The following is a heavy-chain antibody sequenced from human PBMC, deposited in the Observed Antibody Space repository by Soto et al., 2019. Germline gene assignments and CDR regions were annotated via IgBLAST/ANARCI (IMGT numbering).Heavy chain of an antibody. Sequence: SETLSLTCAVYGGSFSGYYWSWIRQPPGKGLEWIGEINHSGSTNYNPSLKSRVTISVGTSKNQFSLKLSSVTAADTAVYYCARGITIFGVVPWGQGTLVTVSS. CDR3: ARGITIFGVVP. CDR1: GGSFSGYY. D-gene: IGHD3-3*01. J-gene: IGHJ5*02. V-gene: IGHV4-34*01. CDR2: INHSGST.